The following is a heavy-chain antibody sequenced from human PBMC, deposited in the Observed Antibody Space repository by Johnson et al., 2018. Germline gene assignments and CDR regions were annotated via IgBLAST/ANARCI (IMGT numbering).Heavy chain of an antibody. D-gene: IGHD2-15*01. CDR2: ISYDGSVK. J-gene: IGHJ6*04. V-gene: IGHV3-30*18. CDR1: GFTFSSYA. Sequence: VQLVESGGGAVQPGRSLRLSCAASGFTFSSYAMNWVRQAPGKGLEWVAIISYDGSVKHYADSVKGRFNISRDNSTKTPHLQMNSLRAEDTAVYYCAKDLLHCSGAGCYHYDYDMDVWGKGTTVTVSS. CDR3: AKDLLHCSGAGCYHYDYDMDV.